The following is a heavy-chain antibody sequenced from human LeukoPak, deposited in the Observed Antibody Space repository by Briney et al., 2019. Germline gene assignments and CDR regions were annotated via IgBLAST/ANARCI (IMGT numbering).Heavy chain of an antibody. CDR1: GFTFSSYS. Sequence: GGSLRLSCAASGFTFSSYSMNWVRQAPGKGLEWVSYISSSSSTIYYADSVKGRFTISRDNAKNSLYLQMNSLRAEDTAVYYCARLRVPAGFDPWGQGTLVTVSP. V-gene: IGHV3-48*01. J-gene: IGHJ5*02. CDR2: ISSSSSTI. D-gene: IGHD2/OR15-2a*01. CDR3: ARLRVPAGFDP.